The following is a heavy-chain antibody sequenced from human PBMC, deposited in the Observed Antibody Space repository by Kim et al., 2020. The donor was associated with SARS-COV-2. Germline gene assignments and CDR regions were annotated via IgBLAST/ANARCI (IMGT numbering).Heavy chain of an antibody. J-gene: IGHJ5*02. CDR3: TRLGYGDEGWFDP. V-gene: IGHV3-73*01. Sequence: GGSLRLSCAASGFTFSGSAMHWVRQASGKGLEWVGRIRSKANSYATAYAASVKGRFTISRDDSKNTAYLQMNSLKTEDTAVYYCTRLGYGDEGWFDPWGQGTLVTVSS. CDR1: GFTFSGSA. D-gene: IGHD4-17*01. CDR2: IRSKANSYAT.